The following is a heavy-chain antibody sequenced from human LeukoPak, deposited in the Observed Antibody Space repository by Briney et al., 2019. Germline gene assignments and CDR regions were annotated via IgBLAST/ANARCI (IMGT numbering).Heavy chain of an antibody. D-gene: IGHD3-3*01. CDR3: GRSGDFWSGSGVAY. CDR2: IKSDGNIT. CDR1: GLTFSNYW. J-gene: IGHJ4*02. V-gene: IGHV3-74*01. Sequence: PGGSLRLSVAAPGLTFSNYWMYWVRQAPGKGLVWVSQIKSDGNITNYADSVKGRFTISRDNAKNTLFLQMNSLRAEDTAVYYCGRSGDFWSGSGVAYWGQGTLVTVSS.